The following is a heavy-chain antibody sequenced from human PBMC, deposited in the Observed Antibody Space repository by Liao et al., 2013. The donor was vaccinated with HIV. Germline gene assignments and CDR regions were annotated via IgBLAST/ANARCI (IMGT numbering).Heavy chain of an antibody. D-gene: IGHD3-22*01. V-gene: IGHV4-4*07. CDR1: GGSISSYY. CDR3: ARETXYYDSSGYQAFDI. CDR2: IYTSGST. J-gene: IGHJ3*02. Sequence: QVQLQESGPGLVKPSETLSLTCTVSGGSISSYYWSWIRQPAGKGLEWIGRIYTSGSTNYNPSLKSRVTISVDTSKNQFSLKLSSVTAADTAVYYCARETXYYDSSGYQAFDIWGQGTMVTVSS.